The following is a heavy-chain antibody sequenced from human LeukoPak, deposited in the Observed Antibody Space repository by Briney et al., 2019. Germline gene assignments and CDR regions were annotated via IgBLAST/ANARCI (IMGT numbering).Heavy chain of an antibody. D-gene: IGHD3-22*01. J-gene: IGHJ5*02. Sequence: IGRIYTSASTNYNPSHKSRVTITVDTSKNQFSLKLSSVTAADTAVYYCARTSIYYDSSGYRSWGQGTLVTVSS. V-gene: IGHV4-4*07. CDR2: IYTSAST. CDR3: ARTSIYYDSSGYRS.